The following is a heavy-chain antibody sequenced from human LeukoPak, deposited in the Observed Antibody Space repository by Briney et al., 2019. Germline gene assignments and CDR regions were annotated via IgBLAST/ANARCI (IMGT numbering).Heavy chain of an antibody. D-gene: IGHD2-2*01. V-gene: IGHV4-34*01. CDR3: ARGPAQYCSSTSCYPSWFDP. CDR2: INHSGST. Sequence: SETLSLTCAVYGGSFSGYYWSWTRQPPGKGLEWIGEINHSGSTNYNPSLKSRVTISVDTSKNQFSLKLSSVTAADTAVYYCARGPAQYCSSTSCYPSWFDPWGQGTLVTVSS. J-gene: IGHJ5*02. CDR1: GGSFSGYY.